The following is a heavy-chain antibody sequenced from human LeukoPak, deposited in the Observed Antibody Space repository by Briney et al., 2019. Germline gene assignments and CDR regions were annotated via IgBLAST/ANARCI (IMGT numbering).Heavy chain of an antibody. CDR1: GFTFSSYA. D-gene: IGHD3-22*01. V-gene: IGHV3-23*01. CDR3: AKSIVVVTTMGYYFDY. CDR2: ISGSGGST. Sequence: GSLRLSCAASGFTFSSYAMSWVRQAPGKGLEWVSAISGSGGSTYYADSVKGRFTISRDNSKNTLYLQMNSLRAEDTAVYYCAKSIVVVTTMGYYFDYWGQGTLVTVSS. J-gene: IGHJ4*02.